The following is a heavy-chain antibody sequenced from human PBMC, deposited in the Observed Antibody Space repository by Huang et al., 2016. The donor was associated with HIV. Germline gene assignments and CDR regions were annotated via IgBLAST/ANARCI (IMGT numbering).Heavy chain of an antibody. Sequence: QMQLQKRGAGLLKPSETLSLTCGVSGGSFTGNYLTWIRQAPGKGMEWIGEVNDSGATNATPSLNVRVTISLDKSNSELSLNLRSVTAAATAVYYCARQWTILEWLLGLDVWGQGTTVIVSS. V-gene: IGHV4-34*02. CDR1: GGSFTGNY. D-gene: IGHD3-3*01. CDR3: ARQWTILEWLLGLDV. J-gene: IGHJ6*02. CDR2: VNDSGAT.